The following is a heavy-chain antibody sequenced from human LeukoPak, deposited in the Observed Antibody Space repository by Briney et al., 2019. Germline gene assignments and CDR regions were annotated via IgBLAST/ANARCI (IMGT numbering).Heavy chain of an antibody. CDR2: ISGSGGST. V-gene: IGHV3-23*01. CDR3: AKARGSRYYFDY. CDR1: GFTFSSYA. Sequence: PGGPLRLSCAASGFTFSSYAMSWVRQAPGKGLEWVSAISGSGGSTYYADSVKGRFTISRDNSKNTLYLQMNSLRAEDTAVYYCAKARGSRYYFDYWGQGTLVTVSS. D-gene: IGHD3-16*01. J-gene: IGHJ4*02.